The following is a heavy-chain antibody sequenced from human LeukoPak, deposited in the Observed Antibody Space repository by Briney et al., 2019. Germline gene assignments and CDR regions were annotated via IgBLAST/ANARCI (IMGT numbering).Heavy chain of an antibody. CDR2: IFPRDSDT. J-gene: IGHJ4*02. Sequence: GESLKISCQGSGYSFTSYWIGWVRQLPGKGLEWMGIIFPRDSDTRYSPSFQGQVTISVDKSISTAYLQWSSLKASDSAMYYCARFRDFGVVSGDYWGQGTLVTVSS. D-gene: IGHD3-3*01. CDR3: ARFRDFGVVSGDY. V-gene: IGHV5-51*01. CDR1: GYSFTSYW.